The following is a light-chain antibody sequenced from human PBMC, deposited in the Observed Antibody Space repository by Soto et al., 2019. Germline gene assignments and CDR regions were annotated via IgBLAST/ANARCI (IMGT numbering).Light chain of an antibody. CDR2: GNS. CDR1: SSNIGAGYD. V-gene: IGLV1-40*01. CDR3: QDYDSSLSVV. Sequence: QSVLTQPPSVSGAPGQRVTISCTGSSSNIGAGYDVHWYQQLPGTAPKLLIYGNSNRPSGVPDRFSGSKSGTSASLASTGLQAEDDADYYCQDYDSSLSVVFGGGTKLTVL. J-gene: IGLJ2*01.